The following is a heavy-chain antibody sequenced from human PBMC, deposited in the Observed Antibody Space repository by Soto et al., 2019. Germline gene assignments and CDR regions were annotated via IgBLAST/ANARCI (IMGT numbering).Heavy chain of an antibody. J-gene: IGHJ4*02. D-gene: IGHD6-13*01. CDR3: VLERAIGFIAAAGTG. CDR1: GYTFTSYY. Sequence: ASVKVSCKASGYTFTSYYMHWVRQAPGQGLEWMGIINPSGGSTSYAQKFQGRVTMTRDTSTSTVYMELSSLRSEDTAVYYCVLERAIGFIAAAGTGWGQGTLVTVSS. V-gene: IGHV1-46*01. CDR2: INPSGGST.